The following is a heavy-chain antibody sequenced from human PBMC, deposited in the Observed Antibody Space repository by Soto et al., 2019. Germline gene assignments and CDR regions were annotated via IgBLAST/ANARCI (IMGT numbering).Heavy chain of an antibody. CDR3: TRDRYSSGWGSFDP. J-gene: IGHJ5*02. CDR2: INAGNGNT. Sequence: ASVKVSCKASGYTFTSYAMHWVRQAPGQRLEWMGWINAGNGNTKYSQRFQGRVTITRDTSASTAYMELSSLRSEDTAVYYCTRDRYSSGWGSFDPWGQGTLVTVSS. D-gene: IGHD6-19*01. CDR1: GYTFTSYA. V-gene: IGHV1-3*01.